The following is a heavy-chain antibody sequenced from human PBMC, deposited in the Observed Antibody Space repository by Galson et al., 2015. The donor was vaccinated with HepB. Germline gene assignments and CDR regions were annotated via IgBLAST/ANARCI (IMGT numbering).Heavy chain of an antibody. J-gene: IGHJ4*02. Sequence: SLRLSCAASGFTFGNYGMSWVRQAPGKGLEWVSGISGSADSTYNADSVKGRFTISRDNSKNTLYLQMTSLRAEDTAVYYCVKDCTQLWSPDYFDYWGQGTLVTVSS. D-gene: IGHD5-18*01. CDR3: VKDCTQLWSPDYFDY. V-gene: IGHV3-23*01. CDR2: ISGSADST. CDR1: GFTFGNYG.